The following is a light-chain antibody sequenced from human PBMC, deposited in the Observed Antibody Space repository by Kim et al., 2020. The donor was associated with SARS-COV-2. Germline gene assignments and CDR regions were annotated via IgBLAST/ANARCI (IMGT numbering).Light chain of an antibody. Sequence: SASVGDRVAHTCRGSQSIGSWLAWYQQKPGQAPKLLIHDASSLERGVTSRFSGSGSGPEFTLTISSLQPDDFASYYCQQYNTSGTFGQGTKVDIK. CDR2: DAS. CDR3: QQYNTSGT. CDR1: QSIGSW. V-gene: IGKV1-5*01. J-gene: IGKJ1*01.